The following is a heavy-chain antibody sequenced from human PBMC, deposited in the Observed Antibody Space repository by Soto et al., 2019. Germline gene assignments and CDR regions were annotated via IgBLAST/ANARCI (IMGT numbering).Heavy chain of an antibody. D-gene: IGHD3-10*02. Sequence: PSETLSLTCAVYGGSFSDTYWNWFRQPPGKGLEWIGEINHNTNTIYNPSLKSRVTISVDKSKNQFSLKLSSVTAADTAVYYCASVRGGYYYAMDVWGQGTTVTVSS. CDR2: INHNTNT. J-gene: IGHJ6*02. V-gene: IGHV4-34*01. CDR3: ASVRGGYYYAMDV. CDR1: GGSFSDTY.